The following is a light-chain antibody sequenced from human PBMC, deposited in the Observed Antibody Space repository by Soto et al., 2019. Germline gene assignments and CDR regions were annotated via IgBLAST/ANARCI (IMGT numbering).Light chain of an antibody. CDR2: AAS. CDR1: QGIGDS. J-gene: IGKJ3*01. Sequence: DIQMTQSPSSLSASVGDRVTISCRASQGIGDSLAWFQQRPGKPPKVLIHAASTLYSGVPSRFSGSGSGTNFTLTISGLRPEDFAVYFCQKYNFAPFTFGPGTRVDIK. V-gene: IGKV1-27*01. CDR3: QKYNFAPFT.